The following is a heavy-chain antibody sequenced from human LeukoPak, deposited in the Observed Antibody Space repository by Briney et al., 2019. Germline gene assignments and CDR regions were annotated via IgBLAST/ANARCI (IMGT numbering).Heavy chain of an antibody. J-gene: IGHJ4*02. CDR1: GFTFNNAW. Sequence: GGSLRLSCAPSGFTFNNAWMNWVREAPGEGVEWGGRIKSKTDGGTTDYAAPVKGRFTISRDDSKNTLYLQMNSLKTDDTAVYYCTRYSSSGWVWGQGTLVTVSS. V-gene: IGHV3-15*01. CDR3: TRYSSSGWV. D-gene: IGHD6-19*01. CDR2: IKSKTDGGTT.